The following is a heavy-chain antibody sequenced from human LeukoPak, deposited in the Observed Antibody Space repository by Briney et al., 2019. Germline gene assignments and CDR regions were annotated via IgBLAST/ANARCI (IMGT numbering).Heavy chain of an antibody. CDR2: ISSSGNTT. Sequence: PGGALRLSCAASGFTFSSYEMNWVRQAPGKGMDCISYISSSGNTTYYAACVKGRLTISRENAKDSLHLQMNSLRVEDTAVYYYASDMSSSWGFDLWGRGTLVTVSS. CDR3: ASDMSSSWGFDL. J-gene: IGHJ2*01. V-gene: IGHV3-48*03. CDR1: GFTFSSYE. D-gene: IGHD6-13*01.